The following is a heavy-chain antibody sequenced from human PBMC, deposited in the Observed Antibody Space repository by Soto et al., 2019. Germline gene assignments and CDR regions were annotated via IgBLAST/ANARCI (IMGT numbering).Heavy chain of an antibody. J-gene: IGHJ4*02. CDR3: ARGGAMGVDY. D-gene: IGHD1-26*01. V-gene: IGHV3-74*01. CDR1: GFTFDTHW. CDR2: IYFDGITT. Sequence: PWGSLRLSCTASGFTFDTHWIHFGRQAPGKGLVWVSRIYFDGITTNYADSVKGRLTVSRDNAKNTVYLHVNTLRDEDTAVYYCARGGAMGVDYWGQGTLVTVSS.